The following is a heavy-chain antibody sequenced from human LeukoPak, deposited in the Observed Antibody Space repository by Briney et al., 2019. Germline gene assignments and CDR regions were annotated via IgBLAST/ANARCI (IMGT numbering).Heavy chain of an antibody. J-gene: IGHJ6*03. Sequence: KPSETLSLTCTVSGGSISSCYWNWIRKRPGKGLEWICYIYYSCSTNYNPSLKSRVTISVDTSKNQFSLKLSSVTAADTAVYYCARAGYSYGVQTAYYYFYMDVWGKGTTVTVSS. CDR2: IYYSCST. CDR3: ARAGYSYGVQTAYYYFYMDV. CDR1: GGSISSCY. V-gene: IGHV4-59*01. D-gene: IGHD5-18*01.